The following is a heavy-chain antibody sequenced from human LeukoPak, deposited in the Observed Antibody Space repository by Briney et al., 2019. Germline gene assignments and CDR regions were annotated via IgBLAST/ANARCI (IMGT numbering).Heavy chain of an antibody. V-gene: IGHV3-23*01. CDR1: GFTFSSYA. D-gene: IGHD5-18*01. CDR2: ISGSGGST. Sequence: GGSLRLSCAASGFTFSSYAMSGVREAPGKGLEWVSAISGSGGSTYYADPVKGRFTISRDNSKNTLYLQMNSLRAEDTAVYYCAKAIYSYLDYWGQGTLVTVSS. J-gene: IGHJ4*02. CDR3: AKAIYSYLDY.